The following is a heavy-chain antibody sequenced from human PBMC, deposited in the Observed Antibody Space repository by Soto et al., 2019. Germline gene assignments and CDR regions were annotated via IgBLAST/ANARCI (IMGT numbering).Heavy chain of an antibody. Sequence: GASVKVSCKASGYTFTSYGISWVRQAPGQGLEWMGWISAYNGNTNYAQKLQGRVTMTTDTSTSTAYMELNSLRAEDTAMYYCVREKVTMIVGFYYFDYWGQGTRVTVSS. CDR3: VREKVTMIVGFYYFDY. J-gene: IGHJ4*02. CDR1: GYTFTSYG. D-gene: IGHD3-22*01. CDR2: ISAYNGNT. V-gene: IGHV1-18*01.